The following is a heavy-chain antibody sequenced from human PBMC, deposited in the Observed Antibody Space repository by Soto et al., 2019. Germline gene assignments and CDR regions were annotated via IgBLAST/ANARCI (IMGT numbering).Heavy chain of an antibody. CDR2: ISSSSSYI. J-gene: IGHJ4*02. V-gene: IGHV3-21*01. D-gene: IGHD2-15*01. CDR1: GFTFSSYS. CDR3: ARDLGYCSGGSCYSFDY. Sequence: GGSLILSCAASGFTFSSYSMNWVHQAPGKGLEWVSSISSSSSYIYYADSVKGRFTISRDNAKNSLYLQMNSLRAEDTAVYYCARDLGYCSGGSCYSFDYWGQGTLVTVSS.